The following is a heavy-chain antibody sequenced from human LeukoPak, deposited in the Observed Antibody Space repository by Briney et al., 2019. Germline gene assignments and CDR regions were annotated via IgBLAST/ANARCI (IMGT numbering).Heavy chain of an antibody. CDR3: ARGLWGSSSSWYAY. Sequence: SETLSLTCSVSGGSISTYYWSWIRQPPGRGLECIGYFYYSGSTNYNPSLKGRVTISVDTSKNQLSLELRSATAADTAVYYCARGLWGSSSSWYAYWGQGILVTVSS. V-gene: IGHV4-59*01. CDR2: FYYSGST. D-gene: IGHD6-13*01. CDR1: GGSISTYY. J-gene: IGHJ4*02.